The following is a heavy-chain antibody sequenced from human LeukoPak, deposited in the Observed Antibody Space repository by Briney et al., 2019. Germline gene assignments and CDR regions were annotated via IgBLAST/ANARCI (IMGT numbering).Heavy chain of an antibody. J-gene: IGHJ6*04. CDR2: ISSSGSYI. D-gene: IGHD3-10*02. CDR3: AELGITMIGGV. CDR1: GFTFNTYS. V-gene: IGHV3-21*01. Sequence: GGSLRLSCAASGFTFNTYSMNWVRQAPGMGLEWVSSISSSGSYIYYADSVKGRFTISRDNAKNSLYLQMNSLRAEDTAVYYCAELGITMIGGVWGKGTTVTISS.